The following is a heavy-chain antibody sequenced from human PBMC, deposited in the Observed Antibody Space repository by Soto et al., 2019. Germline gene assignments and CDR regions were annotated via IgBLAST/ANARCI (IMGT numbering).Heavy chain of an antibody. CDR2: IDPSDSYT. CDR1: GYSFTSYW. V-gene: IGHV5-10-1*01. J-gene: IGHJ6*02. D-gene: IGHD3-10*01. CDR3: ASSYGSGSGAYYYYYGRDV. Sequence: GASLKISCNGSGYSFTSYWISWVRQMPRKGLEWVGRIDPSDSYTNYSPSFQGHVTISADKSISTAYLQWSSLKASDTPMYYCASSYGSGSGAYYYYYGRDVWAQGTTVTVSS.